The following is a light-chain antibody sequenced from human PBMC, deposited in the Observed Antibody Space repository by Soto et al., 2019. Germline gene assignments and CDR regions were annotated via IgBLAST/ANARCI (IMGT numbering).Light chain of an antibody. CDR1: QSISSW. CDR2: KAA. J-gene: IGKJ2*01. Sequence: DIQMTQSPSTLSASVGDRVTITCRASQSISSWLAWYQQKPGKAPKLLLYKAASLGSGVPTRFSGSGSGTEFTLTISSLHAEDFAIYYCQQYNSHSSYTFGQGTKLEIK. CDR3: QQYNSHSSYT. V-gene: IGKV1-5*03.